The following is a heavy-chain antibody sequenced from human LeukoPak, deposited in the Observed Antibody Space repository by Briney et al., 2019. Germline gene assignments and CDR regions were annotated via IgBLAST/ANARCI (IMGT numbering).Heavy chain of an antibody. CDR2: INPNSGGT. CDR1: GYTFTDYY. V-gene: IGHV1-2*02. Sequence: ASVKVSCKASGYTFTDYYMNWVRQAPGHGLEWMGWINPNSGGTNYAQKFQGRVTMTRDTSISTAYMELSRLRSDDTAVYYCARLTRQGRAFDIWGQGTMVTVSS. J-gene: IGHJ3*02. CDR3: ARLTRQGRAFDI. D-gene: IGHD3-10*01.